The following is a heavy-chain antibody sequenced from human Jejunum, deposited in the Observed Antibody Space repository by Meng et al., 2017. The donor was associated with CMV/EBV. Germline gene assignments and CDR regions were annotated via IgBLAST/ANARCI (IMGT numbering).Heavy chain of an antibody. D-gene: IGHD3-10*01. CDR1: ISHSYA. Sequence: ISHSYAITCVRPAPGQGLEWMGRIIPVLGLPTYAQDFQGRVTITADKSADSSTSTVYMELSSLRSEDTAMYYCARVSPSVDYSMDVWGQGTTVTVSS. J-gene: IGHJ6*02. CDR2: IIPVLGLP. V-gene: IGHV1-69*04. CDR3: ARVSPSVDYSMDV.